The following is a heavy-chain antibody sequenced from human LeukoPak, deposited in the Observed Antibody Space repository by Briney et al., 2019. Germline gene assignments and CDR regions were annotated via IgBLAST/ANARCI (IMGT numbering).Heavy chain of an antibody. V-gene: IGHV3-74*01. CDR3: VRGWTTANPAPH. CDR1: GFTFSSYW. CDR2: IDSDGTTT. D-gene: IGHD4-11*01. Sequence: GGSLRLSCAASGFTFSSYWMHWVRQAPGKGLVWVSRIDSDGTTTNYADSVKGRFTISRDNAENTVHLQMNSLRAEDTAVYYCVRGWTTANPAPHWGQGTPVTVSS. J-gene: IGHJ4*02.